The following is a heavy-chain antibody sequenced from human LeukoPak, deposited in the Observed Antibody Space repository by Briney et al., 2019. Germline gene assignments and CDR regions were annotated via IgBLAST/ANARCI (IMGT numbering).Heavy chain of an antibody. Sequence: SETLSLTCTVSGGSISGYSWSWIRQPAGKGLEWIGHIYSSGSTNYNPSLKSRVTISIDTSKNQFSLKLSSVTAADTAVYYCARLLSDYFDHWGQGTLVTVSS. CDR3: ARLLSDYFDH. CDR1: GGSISGYS. CDR2: IYSSGST. V-gene: IGHV4-4*07. D-gene: IGHD2-21*01. J-gene: IGHJ4*02.